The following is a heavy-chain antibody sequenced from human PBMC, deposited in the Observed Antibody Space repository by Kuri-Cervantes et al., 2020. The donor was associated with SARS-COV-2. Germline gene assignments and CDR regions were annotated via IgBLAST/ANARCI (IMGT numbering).Heavy chain of an antibody. V-gene: IGHV3-21*01. CDR2: ISSSSSYI. D-gene: IGHD2-2*01. CDR1: GFTFSSYA. J-gene: IGHJ3*02. CDR3: ARDPGIVVVPAAIPGAFDI. Sequence: GGSLRLSCAASGFTFSSYAIHWVRQAPGKGLEWVSSISSSSSYIYYADSVKGRFTISRDNAKNSLYLQMNSLRAEDTAVYYCARDPGIVVVPAAIPGAFDIWGQGTMVTVSS.